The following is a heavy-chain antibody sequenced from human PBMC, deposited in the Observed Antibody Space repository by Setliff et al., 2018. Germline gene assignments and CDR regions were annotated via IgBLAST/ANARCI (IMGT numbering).Heavy chain of an antibody. Sequence: GGSLRLSCGGYGFTFSKYWMYWVRQVPGKGLVWVSRINGDGTITNYADSVKGRFTISRDNAKNTLYLQMNSLRGEDTAVYYCARDVYDFRTGQADPWGQGTLVTVSS. CDR2: INGDGTIT. CDR1: GFTFSKYW. D-gene: IGHD3-3*01. J-gene: IGHJ5*02. CDR3: ARDVYDFRTGQADP. V-gene: IGHV3-74*01.